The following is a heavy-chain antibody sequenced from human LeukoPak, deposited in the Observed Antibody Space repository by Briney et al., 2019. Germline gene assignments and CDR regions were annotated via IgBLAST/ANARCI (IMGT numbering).Heavy chain of an antibody. Sequence: SETLSLTCTVSGGSISSSSYYWGWIRQPPGKGPEWIGSIYYSGSTYYNPSLKSRVTISVDTSKNQFSLKLSSVTAADTAVYYCARLVYSNYLGYYYYYGMDVWGQGTTVTVSS. J-gene: IGHJ6*02. D-gene: IGHD4-11*01. V-gene: IGHV4-39*01. CDR3: ARLVYSNYLGYYYYYGMDV. CDR1: GGSISSSSYY. CDR2: IYYSGST.